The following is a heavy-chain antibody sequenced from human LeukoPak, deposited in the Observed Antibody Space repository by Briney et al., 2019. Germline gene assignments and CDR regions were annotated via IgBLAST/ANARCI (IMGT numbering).Heavy chain of an antibody. D-gene: IGHD1-1*01. J-gene: IGHJ6*03. CDR2: VDHNGST. CDR1: DDSITMYY. Sequence: SETLSLTCSVSDDSITMYYWSWIRQPPGKGLEWVGYVDHNGSTNFNPSLNGRVSISRDTTKNLFSLRLRSVTAADTAVYFCARGRVSSSTWYSTYYYYFYMDVWGKGTTVTVSS. V-gene: IGHV4-59*01. CDR3: ARGRVSSSTWYSTYYYYFYMDV.